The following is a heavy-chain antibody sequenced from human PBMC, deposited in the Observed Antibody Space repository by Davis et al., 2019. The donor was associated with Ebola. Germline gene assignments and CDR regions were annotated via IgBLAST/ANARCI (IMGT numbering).Heavy chain of an antibody. D-gene: IGHD1-14*01. CDR3: ARDVRLPSSTGDSWFDP. CDR2: MNPNSGNT. J-gene: IGHJ5*02. Sequence: AASVTVSCKASGYTFTSYDINWVRQATGQGLEWMGWMNPNSGNTGYAQKFQGRVTMTRNTSISTAYMELSSLRGEDTAVYYCARDVRLPSSTGDSWFDPWGQGTLVTVSS. V-gene: IGHV1-8*01. CDR1: GYTFTSYD.